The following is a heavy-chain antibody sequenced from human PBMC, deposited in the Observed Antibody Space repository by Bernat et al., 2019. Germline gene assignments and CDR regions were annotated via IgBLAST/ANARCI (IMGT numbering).Heavy chain of an antibody. D-gene: IGHD3-10*01. Sequence: EVQLLESGGGLVQPGGSLRLSCAASGFTFSSYAMSWVRQAPGKGLEWVSAISGSGGSTYYADSVKGRFTISRDNSKNTLYLQMNSLRAEDMAVYYCAKGPFSGEIRYLEYWGQGTLVTVSS. J-gene: IGHJ4*02. CDR2: ISGSGGST. V-gene: IGHV3-23*01. CDR3: AKGPFSGEIRYLEY. CDR1: GFTFSSYA.